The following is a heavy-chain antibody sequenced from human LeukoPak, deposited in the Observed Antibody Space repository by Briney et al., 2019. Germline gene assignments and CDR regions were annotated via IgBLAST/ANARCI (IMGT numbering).Heavy chain of an antibody. Sequence: PGGSLRLSCAASGFTFSSYAMHWVRQAPGKGLEFVSAISSYGGSTYYANSVKGRFTISRDNSKNTLYLQMGSLRAEDMAVYYCARGPSGYHNTGGQGTLVTVSS. J-gene: IGHJ4*02. D-gene: IGHD5-12*01. V-gene: IGHV3-64*01. CDR2: ISSYGGST. CDR1: GFTFSSYA. CDR3: ARGPSGYHNT.